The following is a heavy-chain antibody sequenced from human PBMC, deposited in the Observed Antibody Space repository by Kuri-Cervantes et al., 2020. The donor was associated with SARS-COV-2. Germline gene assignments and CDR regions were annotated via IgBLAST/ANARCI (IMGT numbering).Heavy chain of an antibody. Sequence: GESLKISCAASGFTFSTYAMSWVRQAPGKGLEWVSTISGGGDSTYYADSVKGRFTISRDNSKNTLYLQMNSLRAEDTAVYYCARDRGIVVVPAAIWFDPWGQGTLVTVSS. J-gene: IGHJ5*02. CDR3: ARDRGIVVVPAAIWFDP. CDR1: GFTFSTYA. CDR2: ISGGGDST. D-gene: IGHD2-2*01. V-gene: IGHV3-23*01.